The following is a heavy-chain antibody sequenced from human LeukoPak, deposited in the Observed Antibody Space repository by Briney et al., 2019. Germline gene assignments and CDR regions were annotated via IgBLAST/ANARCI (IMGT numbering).Heavy chain of an antibody. Sequence: GGSLRLPCAASGFTFSSYWMSRVRQAPGKGLEWVANIKQDGSEKYYVDSVKGRFTISRDNAKNSLYLQMNSLRAEDTAVYYCATLGDTSRFDYWGQGILVTVSS. CDR3: ATLGDTSRFDY. CDR2: IKQDGSEK. V-gene: IGHV3-7*01. CDR1: GFTFSSYW. J-gene: IGHJ4*02. D-gene: IGHD1-26*01.